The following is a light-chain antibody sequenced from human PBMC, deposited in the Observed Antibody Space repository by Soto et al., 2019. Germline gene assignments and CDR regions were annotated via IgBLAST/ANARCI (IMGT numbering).Light chain of an antibody. J-gene: IGKJ1*01. CDR3: QQYGSSPWT. Sequence: ETVLTQSPGTLSLSPGERATLSCRASQTIRSNYLAWYRQTPGQAPRLLIYGAYNRATGIADRFSGSGSGTDFTLIISRLEPEDFALYYCQQYGSSPWTLGQGTNVEIK. V-gene: IGKV3-20*01. CDR2: GAY. CDR1: QTIRSNY.